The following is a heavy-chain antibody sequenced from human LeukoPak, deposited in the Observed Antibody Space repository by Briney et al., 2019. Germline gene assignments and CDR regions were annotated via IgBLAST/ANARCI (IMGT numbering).Heavy chain of an antibody. CDR1: GFSFSGSA. J-gene: IGHJ4*02. CDR3: TSRRPGKTDPYYFGY. V-gene: IGHV3-73*01. D-gene: IGHD3-10*01. CDR2: IRSKGNNYAT. Sequence: GGSLRLSCEASGFSFSGSAMHWVRQASGKGLEWVGRIRSKGNNYATTYAASVEGRFTISRDDSKNTAYLQMNSLKTEDTAVYYCTSRRPGKTDPYYFGYWGQGTLVTVSS.